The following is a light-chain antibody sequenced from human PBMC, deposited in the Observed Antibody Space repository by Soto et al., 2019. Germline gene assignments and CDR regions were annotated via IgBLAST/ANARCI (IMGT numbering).Light chain of an antibody. CDR2: DAS. CDR3: QQRTKCSSST. Sequence: EVVLTQSPATLSLSPGERATLSCRASQSVRTYLAWYQQKPGQVPRLLIHDASSRSTGIPPRFSGSGSGTDLSLTISSIVPEDFAVSYCQQRTKCSSSTFGQGTRLEI. J-gene: IGKJ5*01. V-gene: IGKV3-11*01. CDR1: QSVRTY.